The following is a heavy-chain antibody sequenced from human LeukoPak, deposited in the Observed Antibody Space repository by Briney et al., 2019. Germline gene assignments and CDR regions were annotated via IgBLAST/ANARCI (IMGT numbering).Heavy chain of an antibody. V-gene: IGHV4-59*01. CDR3: ARGGIDDSCYGN. Sequence: PSETLTLTCTVSGGSISGYYWSWIRQSPGKGLEWIGYIHYSGATRYNPPLRSRFTISLDMSKSQLSLRVSSVTAADTAVYYCARGGIDDSCYGNWGQGTLVTVSS. CDR2: IHYSGAT. J-gene: IGHJ4*02. CDR1: GGSISGYY. D-gene: IGHD2-15*01.